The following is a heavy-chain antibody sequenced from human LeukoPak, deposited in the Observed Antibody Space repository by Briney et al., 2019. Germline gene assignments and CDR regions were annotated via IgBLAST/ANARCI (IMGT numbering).Heavy chain of an antibody. CDR1: GYTFTGYY. CDR3: ARDGSPRTVTTVSVDP. V-gene: IGHV1-2*02. Sequence: ASVKVSCKASGYTFTGYYMHWVRQAPGQGLEWMGWINPSIGGTNYAQRFQGGVTMTRDTSIRTAYMELSSLRFDDTAVYYCARDGSPRTVTTVSVDPWGQGTLVTVSS. CDR2: INPSIGGT. J-gene: IGHJ5*02. D-gene: IGHD4-17*01.